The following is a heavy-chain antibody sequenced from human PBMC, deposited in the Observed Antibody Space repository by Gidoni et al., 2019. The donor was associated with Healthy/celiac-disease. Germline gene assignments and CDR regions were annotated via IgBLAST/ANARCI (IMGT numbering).Heavy chain of an antibody. J-gene: IGHJ4*02. CDR3: AKAVLDSSGWGSSTYYFDY. Sequence: EVQLLESGGGLVQPGGSLRLSCAASGFTCSSYAMVWVRQAPGKGLEWVSAISGSRGRTYYADSVKGLFTISRDNSKNTLYLQMNSLRAEDTAVYYCAKAVLDSSGWGSSTYYFDYWGQGTLVTVSS. V-gene: IGHV3-23*01. CDR1: GFTCSSYA. D-gene: IGHD6-19*01. CDR2: ISGSRGRT.